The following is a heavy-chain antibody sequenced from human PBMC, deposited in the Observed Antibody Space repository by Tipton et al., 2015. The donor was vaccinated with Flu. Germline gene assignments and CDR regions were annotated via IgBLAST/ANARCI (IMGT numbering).Heavy chain of an antibody. V-gene: IGHV4-4*07. D-gene: IGHD4-17*01. CDR3: STADYGDSGRYFDL. CDR1: GVSMSTYY. CDR2: IYTTGST. J-gene: IGHJ2*01. Sequence: TLSLTCTVSGVSMSTYYWNWVRLPAGKGLERFGRIYTTGSTNYNPSLESRVTMSVDTSKNQFSLKLRSVTAADAGIYYCSTADYGDSGRYFDLWVRGTRFTVS.